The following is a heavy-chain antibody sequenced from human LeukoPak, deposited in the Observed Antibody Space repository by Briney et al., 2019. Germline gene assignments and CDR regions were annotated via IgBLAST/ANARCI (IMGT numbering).Heavy chain of an antibody. D-gene: IGHD6-19*01. CDR2: IIPIFGTA. CDR3: AGARSSGWYTYDAFDI. V-gene: IGHV1-69*05. CDR1: GGTFSSYA. Sequence: SVKLSCKASGGTFSSYAISWVRQAPGQGLEWMGGIIPIFGTANYAQKFQGRVTITTDESTSTAYMELSSLRSEDTAVYYCAGARSSGWYTYDAFDIWGQGTMVTISS. J-gene: IGHJ3*02.